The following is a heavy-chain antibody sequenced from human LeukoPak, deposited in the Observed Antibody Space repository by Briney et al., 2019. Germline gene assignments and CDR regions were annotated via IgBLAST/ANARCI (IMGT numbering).Heavy chain of an antibody. CDR3: AKGSAVADIYFDY. V-gene: IGHV3-23*01. Sequence: GGSLRLSSAASGFTFRSFAMSWVRQAPGKGLEWVSSINGNDYRTFYADSVKGRFTISRDNSKNTLYLQINSLRAEDTAVYFCAKGSAVADIYFDYWGQGTLVTVSS. CDR2: INGNDYRT. CDR1: GFTFRSFA. J-gene: IGHJ4*02. D-gene: IGHD6-19*01.